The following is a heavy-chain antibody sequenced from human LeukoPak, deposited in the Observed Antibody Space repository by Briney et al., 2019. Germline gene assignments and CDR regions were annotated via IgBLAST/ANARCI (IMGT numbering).Heavy chain of an antibody. CDR3: AREGSRSSLGGLGH. Sequence: GSLKVSCKASGYTFSSYYIHWVRQAPGQGLEWMAMISPSNDFSRKAEKLRARITMTRDTSMRTVYMELNSLSSEDTALYYCAREGSRSSLGGLGHWGQGTLVIVS. J-gene: IGHJ4*02. CDR2: ISPSNDFS. D-gene: IGHD2-2*01. CDR1: GYTFSSYY. V-gene: IGHV1-46*04.